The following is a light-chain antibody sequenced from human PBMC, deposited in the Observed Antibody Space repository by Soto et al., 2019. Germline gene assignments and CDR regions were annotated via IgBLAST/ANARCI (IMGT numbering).Light chain of an antibody. CDR3: QQYENFPLT. CDR1: QGISNY. J-gene: IGKJ4*01. CDR2: DAS. Sequence: DIQMTQSPSSLSASAGDRVTVSCQASQGISNYLNWYQQKPGKAPKLLIFDASNLEAGVPSRFSGSGSGTDFSFTISSLQPEDIATYYCQQYENFPLTFGGGTKVDIK. V-gene: IGKV1-33*01.